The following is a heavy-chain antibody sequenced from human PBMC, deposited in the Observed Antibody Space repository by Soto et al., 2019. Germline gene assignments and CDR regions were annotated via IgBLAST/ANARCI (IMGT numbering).Heavy chain of an antibody. D-gene: IGHD1-26*01. CDR2: IKSKTDGGTT. V-gene: IGHV3-15*01. CDR1: GFTFSNAW. J-gene: IGHJ6*03. Sequence: EVQLVESGGGLVKPGGSLRLSCAASGFTFSNAWMSWVRQAPGKGLEWVGRIKSKTDGGTTDYAAPVKGRFTTSRDDSKNTMYLQMNSLKTEDPAVYYCTTDPIPQKWTYYYYYYMAVWGKGTTVTVSS. CDR3: TTDPIPQKWTYYYYYYMAV.